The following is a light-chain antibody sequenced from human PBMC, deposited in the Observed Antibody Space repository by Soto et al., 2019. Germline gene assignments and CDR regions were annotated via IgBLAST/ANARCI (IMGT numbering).Light chain of an antibody. CDR1: QSVSSN. V-gene: IGKV3-15*01. Sequence: EIVMTQSPATLSLSPGERATLSFRASQSVSSNLTWYQQKPGQAPRLLIYGASTRATGIPGRFSGSGSGTEFTLTVSSLQSEDSAVYYCQQYNNWPRTFGQGTKVDIK. J-gene: IGKJ1*01. CDR2: GAS. CDR3: QQYNNWPRT.